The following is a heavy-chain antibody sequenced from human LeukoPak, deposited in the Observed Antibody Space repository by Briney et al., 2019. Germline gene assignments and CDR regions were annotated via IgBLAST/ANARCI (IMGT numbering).Heavy chain of an antibody. J-gene: IGHJ4*02. CDR3: AKSYYDSSGYYGY. CDR1: GFTLSSYA. CDR2: ISGSGGST. D-gene: IGHD3-22*01. V-gene: IGHV3-23*01. Sequence: TGGSLRLSCAASGFTLSSYAMSWVRQALGKGLEWVSAISGSGGSTYYADSVKGQFTISRDNPKNTLYLQMNSVRAEDTAVYYCAKSYYDSSGYYGYWGQGTLVTVSS.